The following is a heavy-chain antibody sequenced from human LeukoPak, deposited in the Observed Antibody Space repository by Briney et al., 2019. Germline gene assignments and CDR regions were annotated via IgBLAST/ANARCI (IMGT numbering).Heavy chain of an antibody. Sequence: GASVKVSCKASGYTFTGYYMHWVRQAPGQGLEWMGRINPNSGGTNYAQKFQGRVTMTTDTSISTAYMELSRLRSDDTAVYYCAREPWGYYGSGSIDYWSQGTLVTVSS. V-gene: IGHV1-2*06. CDR3: AREPWGYYGSGSIDY. CDR2: INPNSGGT. CDR1: GYTFTGYY. J-gene: IGHJ4*02. D-gene: IGHD3-10*01.